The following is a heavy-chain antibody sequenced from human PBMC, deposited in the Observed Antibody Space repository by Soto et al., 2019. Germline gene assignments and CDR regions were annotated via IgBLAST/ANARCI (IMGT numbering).Heavy chain of an antibody. V-gene: IGHV3-30-3*01. Sequence: QVQLVESGGGVVQPGRSLRLSCAASGFTFSSYAMHWVRQAPGKGLEWVAVISYDGSNKYYADSVKGRFTISRDNSKNTLYLQMNSLRAEDTAVYYWAREQYSYGPGDPFDYWGQGTLVTVSS. D-gene: IGHD5-18*01. J-gene: IGHJ4*02. CDR1: GFTFSSYA. CDR2: ISYDGSNK. CDR3: AREQYSYGPGDPFDY.